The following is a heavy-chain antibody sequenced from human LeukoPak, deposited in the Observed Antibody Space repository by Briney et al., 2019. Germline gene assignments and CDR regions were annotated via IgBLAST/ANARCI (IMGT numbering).Heavy chain of an antibody. V-gene: IGHV3-53*01. D-gene: IGHD3-10*01. Sequence: GGSLRLSCAASGFTVSHNSMNWVRQAPGKGLEWVSVIESGGSTYYSGSVKGRFTISRDYLKNTLYLQMNNVTSEDTAVYYCARDPMVRGFGKYYYYMDVWGKGTTVTVSS. CDR3: ARDPMVRGFGKYYYYMDV. CDR1: GFTVSHNS. CDR2: IESGGST. J-gene: IGHJ6*03.